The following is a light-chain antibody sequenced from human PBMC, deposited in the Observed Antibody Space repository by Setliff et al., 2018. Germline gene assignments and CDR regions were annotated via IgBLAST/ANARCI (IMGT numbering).Light chain of an antibody. CDR1: QSVSSN. V-gene: IGKV3-15*01. Sequence: EIVMTQSPVTLSVSPGERATLSCRASQSVSSNLAWYQQKPGQAPRLLIYGASTRATGIPARFSGSGSGTDFTLTISSLQSEDFAVYYCQQYYDRPLTFGGGTKVDIK. J-gene: IGKJ4*01. CDR2: GAS. CDR3: QQYYDRPLT.